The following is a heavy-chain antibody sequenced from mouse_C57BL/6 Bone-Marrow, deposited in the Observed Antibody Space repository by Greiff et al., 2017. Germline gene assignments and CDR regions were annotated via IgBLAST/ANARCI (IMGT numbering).Heavy chain of an antibody. D-gene: IGHD1-1*01. CDR2: IYPRSGNT. CDR1: GYTFTSYG. V-gene: IGHV1-81*01. Sequence: ESGAELARPGASVKLSCKASGYTFTSYGISWVKQRTGQGLEWIGEIYPRSGNTYYNEKFKGKATLTADKSSSTAYMELRSLTSEDSAVYFCAATVVADFDVWGTGTTVTVSS. J-gene: IGHJ1*03. CDR3: AATVVADFDV.